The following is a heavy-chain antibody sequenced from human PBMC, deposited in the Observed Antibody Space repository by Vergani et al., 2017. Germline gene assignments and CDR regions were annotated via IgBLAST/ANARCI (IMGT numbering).Heavy chain of an antibody. CDR1: GYTFTNYA. CDR3: AGRPWTGAIDY. CDR2: INGGNGDT. J-gene: IGHJ4*02. V-gene: IGHV1-3*01. Sequence: QVQLVQSGAEVKKPGASVKVSCKPSGYTFTNYATHWVRQAPGQGLEWLGWINGGNGDTRYSQRFQGRLTITTDTSASTAYMELSSLRSEDTAVYYCAGRPWTGAIDYWGEGTLVSVSS. D-gene: IGHD3/OR15-3a*01.